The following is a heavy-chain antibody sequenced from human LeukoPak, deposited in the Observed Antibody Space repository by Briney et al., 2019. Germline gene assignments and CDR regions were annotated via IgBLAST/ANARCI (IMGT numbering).Heavy chain of an antibody. D-gene: IGHD1-20*01. CDR1: GFNFEGYG. CDR3: ATLTGPRTFDY. CDR2: INWTGDNT. Sequence: GGSLRLSCAASGFNFEGYGISWVRQAPGKGLEWVSGINWTGDNTAYADSVKGRFTISRDNAKNSLYLQMDSLRADDTALYYCATLTGPRTFDYWGQGTLVTVSS. V-gene: IGHV3-20*04. J-gene: IGHJ4*02.